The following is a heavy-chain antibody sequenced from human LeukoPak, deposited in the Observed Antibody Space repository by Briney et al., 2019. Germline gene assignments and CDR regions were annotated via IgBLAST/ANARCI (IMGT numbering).Heavy chain of an antibody. J-gene: IGHJ2*01. CDR2: ISSGSGTI. D-gene: IGHD1-26*01. V-gene: IGHV3-48*01. CDR3: ARCLSGSYWYFDL. Sequence: GGSLRLSCAASEFTFSTYNMNWVRQAPGKGLEWVSYISSGSGTIYYADSVKGRFTISRDNAKNSLYLQMNSLRAEDTAVYYCARCLSGSYWYFDLWGRGTLVTVSS. CDR1: EFTFSTYN.